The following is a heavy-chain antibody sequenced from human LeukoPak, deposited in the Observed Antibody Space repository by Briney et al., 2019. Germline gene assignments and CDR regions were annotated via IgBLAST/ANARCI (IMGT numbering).Heavy chain of an antibody. J-gene: IGHJ4*02. Sequence: PGGSLRLSCAASGFTFSSYAMHWVRQAPGKGLEYVSAISSNGGSTYYANSVKGRFTISRDNSKNTLYLQMGSLRAEDMAVYYCARESEYATATVDYWGQGTLDTVSS. CDR3: ARESEYATATVDY. D-gene: IGHD4-17*01. V-gene: IGHV3-64*01. CDR1: GFTFSSYA. CDR2: ISSNGGST.